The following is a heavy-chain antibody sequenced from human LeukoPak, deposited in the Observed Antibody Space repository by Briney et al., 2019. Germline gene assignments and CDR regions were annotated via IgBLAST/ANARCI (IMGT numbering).Heavy chain of an antibody. J-gene: IGHJ3*02. CDR2: IYSGGST. CDR1: GFTVSSNY. CDR3: ATTIAVAGTILDDAFDI. V-gene: IGHV3-53*01. Sequence: GGSLRLSCAASGFTVSSNYMSWVRQAPGKGLEWVSVIYSGGSTYYADSVEGRFTISRDNSKNTLYLQMNSLRAEDTAVYYCATTIAVAGTILDDAFDIWGQGTMVTVSS. D-gene: IGHD6-19*01.